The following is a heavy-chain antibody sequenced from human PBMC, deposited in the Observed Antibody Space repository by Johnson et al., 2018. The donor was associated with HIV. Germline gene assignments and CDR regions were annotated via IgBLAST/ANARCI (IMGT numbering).Heavy chain of an antibody. D-gene: IGHD3-22*01. CDR3: ARGLQSLIVVITRGAFNI. J-gene: IGHJ3*02. Sequence: VQLVESGGGVVQPGRSLRLSCAASGFTFSSYAMHWVRQAPGKGLEWVSAISGSGGSTYYADSVKGRFTISRDNSKNTLSLQMNSLRAEDTAVYYRARGLQSLIVVITRGAFNIWGRGTMVTVSS. V-gene: IGHV3-23*04. CDR1: GFTFSSYA. CDR2: ISGSGGST.